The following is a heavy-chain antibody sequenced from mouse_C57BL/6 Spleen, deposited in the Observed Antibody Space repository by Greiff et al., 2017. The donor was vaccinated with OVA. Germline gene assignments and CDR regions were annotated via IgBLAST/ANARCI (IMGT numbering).Heavy chain of an antibody. CDR3: ARSTVVAHYFVY. CDR2: IYPRSGNT. Sequence: VQLVESGAELARPGASVKLSCKASGYTFTSYGISWVKQRTGQGLEWIGEIYPRSGNTYYTAKFKGKATLTADKSSSTAYMELRSLTSEDSAVYVCARSTVVAHYFVYWGQGTTLTVSS. D-gene: IGHD1-1*01. J-gene: IGHJ2*01. V-gene: IGHV1-81*01. CDR1: GYTFTSYG.